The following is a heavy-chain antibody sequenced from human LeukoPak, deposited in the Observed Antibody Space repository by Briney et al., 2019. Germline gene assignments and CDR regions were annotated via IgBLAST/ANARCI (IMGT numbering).Heavy chain of an antibody. Sequence: PSETLSLTCTVSGGSISSGDYYWSWIRQPPGKGLEWIGYIYYSGSTYYNPSLKSRVTISVDTSKNQFSLKLSSVTAADTAVYYCAREVATGSGSYYKSYYFDYWGQGTLVTVSS. CDR2: IYYSGST. D-gene: IGHD3-10*01. V-gene: IGHV4-30-4*01. J-gene: IGHJ4*02. CDR3: AREVATGSGSYYKSYYFDY. CDR1: GGSISSGDYY.